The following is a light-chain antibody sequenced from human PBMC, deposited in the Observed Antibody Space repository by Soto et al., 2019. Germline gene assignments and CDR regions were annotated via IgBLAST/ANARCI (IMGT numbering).Light chain of an antibody. CDR2: DVT. V-gene: IGLV2-14*03. CDR3: SSYTTSNTRQIV. Sequence: QSVLTQPASVSWSPGQSITISFTGTNSDVVGSNYLSWYQQHPGKAPKLIIYDVTNRPSGVSNPFSGSKSGNTASLTISGLQPEDEADYYCSSYTTSNTRQIVFGTGTKVTVL. CDR1: NSDVVGSNY. J-gene: IGLJ1*01.